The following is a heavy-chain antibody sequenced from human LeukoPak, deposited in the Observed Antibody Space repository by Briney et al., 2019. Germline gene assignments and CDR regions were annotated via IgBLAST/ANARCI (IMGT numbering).Heavy chain of an antibody. CDR2: ISGSVSSTYSGGST. CDR3: AKDPWDCSSTSCPDY. Sequence: GGSMRLSCAAPGFTFSSYAMSWVRQPPGKGLEWVSTISGSVSSTYSGGSTYYADSVKGRFTISRDNSKNTLYLQMNSLRAEDTAIYYCAKDPWDCSSTSCPDYWGHGTLVTVSS. CDR1: GFTFSSYA. V-gene: IGHV3-23*01. D-gene: IGHD2-2*01. J-gene: IGHJ4*01.